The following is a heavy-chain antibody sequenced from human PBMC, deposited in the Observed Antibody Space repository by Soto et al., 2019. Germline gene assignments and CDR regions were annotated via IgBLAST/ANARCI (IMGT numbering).Heavy chain of an antibody. CDR3: ASQVGDDGVEGDYYYYMYV. CDR2: INHSGST. CDR1: GGSFSGYY. Sequence: SETLSLTCAVYGGSFSGYYWSWIRQPPGKGLEWIGEINHSGSTNYNPYLKSRVTISVDTCKDQFSLKLSFVTAADTAVYSCASQVGDDGVEGDYYYYMYVWGKGATVTVSS. V-gene: IGHV4-34*01. D-gene: IGHD3-16*01. J-gene: IGHJ6*03.